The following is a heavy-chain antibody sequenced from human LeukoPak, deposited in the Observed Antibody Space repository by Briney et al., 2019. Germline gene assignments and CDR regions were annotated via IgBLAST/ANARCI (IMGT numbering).Heavy chain of an antibody. CDR2: ISYDGSNE. CDR3: ARDGNYDSSGYT. CDR1: GFTFTTYA. Sequence: GGSLRLSCAASGFTFTTYAMHWVRQAPGKGLEWVAFISYDGSNEYYADSVKGRFTISRDNSMNTLFLQMSSLRAEDTAVYYCARDGNYDSSGYTWGQGTLVTVSS. V-gene: IGHV3-30-3*01. J-gene: IGHJ5*02. D-gene: IGHD3-22*01.